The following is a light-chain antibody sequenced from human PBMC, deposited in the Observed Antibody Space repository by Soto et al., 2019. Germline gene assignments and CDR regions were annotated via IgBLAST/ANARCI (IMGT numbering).Light chain of an antibody. Sequence: EIVLTQSPGTLSLSPGERATLSCRASQSVSSSYLAWYQQKPGQATRLLIYGASSRATGITDRFSGSGSGTDFTLTISRLEPEDVAVYYCQQYGSSPPWKFGQGTKVEIK. V-gene: IGKV3-20*01. CDR2: GAS. CDR1: QSVSSSY. J-gene: IGKJ1*01. CDR3: QQYGSSPPWK.